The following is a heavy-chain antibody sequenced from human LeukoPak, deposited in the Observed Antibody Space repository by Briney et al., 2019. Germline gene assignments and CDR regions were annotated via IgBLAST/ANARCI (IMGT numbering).Heavy chain of an antibody. CDR2: IYYSGST. J-gene: IGHJ4*02. V-gene: IGHV4-59*08. CDR1: GGSISSYY. Sequence: SETLSLTCTVPGGSISSYYWSWIRQPPGKGLEWIGYIYYSGSTNYNPSLKSRVTISVDTSKNQFSLKLSPVTAADTAVYYCARHYCSGGSCYFDYWGQGTLVTVSS. CDR3: ARHYCSGGSCYFDY. D-gene: IGHD2-15*01.